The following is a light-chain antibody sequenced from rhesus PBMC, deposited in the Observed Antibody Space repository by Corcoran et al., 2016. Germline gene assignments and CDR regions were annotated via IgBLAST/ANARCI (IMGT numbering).Light chain of an antibody. CDR3: QHPDSYPPT. V-gene: IGKV1-25*01. Sequence: DIQMTQSPSSLSASVGDTVTITCQASQGITRFLAWYQQKPGKAPKLLFHDASTLQTGVPSRFSGSGSGTEFTLTISSLQPEDFATYYCQHPDSYPPTFGQGTKVEIK. CDR1: QGITRF. CDR2: DAS. J-gene: IGKJ1*01.